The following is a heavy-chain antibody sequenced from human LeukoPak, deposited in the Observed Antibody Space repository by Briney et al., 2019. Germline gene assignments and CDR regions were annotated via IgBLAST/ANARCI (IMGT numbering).Heavy chain of an antibody. CDR1: GLTFSVFS. CDR3: AKDLYGGGGYCFEY. CDR2: IGGTGTVT. J-gene: IGHJ4*02. D-gene: IGHD2-21*01. Sequence: GGSLSLTCPASGLTFSVFSMSWVRQAPGKGLEWVSSIGGTGTVTYYGDSVKGRFTISRDNSKKTVHLEMSGLRADDTAVYYCAKDLYGGGGYCFEYWGQGTLVTVSS. V-gene: IGHV3-23*01.